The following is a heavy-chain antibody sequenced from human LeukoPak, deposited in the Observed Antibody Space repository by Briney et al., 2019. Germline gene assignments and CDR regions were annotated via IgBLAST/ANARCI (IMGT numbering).Heavy chain of an antibody. J-gene: IGHJ4*02. CDR1: GGSFRGYY. V-gene: IGHV4-34*01. CDR2: INHSGST. CDR3: ARGFRRVDY. Sequence: SETLSHTCTVYGGSFRGYYWSWIRQPPGDGLEWIGEINHSGSTNYNPSLKSRVTISVDTSKNQFSLKLSSVTAADTAVYYCARGFRRVDYWGQGTLVTVSS.